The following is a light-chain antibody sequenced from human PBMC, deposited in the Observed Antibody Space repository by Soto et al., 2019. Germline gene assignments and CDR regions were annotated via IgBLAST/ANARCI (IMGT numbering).Light chain of an antibody. J-gene: IGLJ3*02. CDR1: SSDVGGYNY. CDR2: DVS. CDR3: SSYTGSRTLGV. V-gene: IGLV2-14*03. Sequence: QSALTQPASVSGSPGQSITISCTGTSSDVGGYNYVSWYQQHPGKAPKLMIYDVSNRPSGVSNRFSGSKSGNTASLTISGLQAEDEDDYYCSSYTGSRTLGVFGGGTKLTVL.